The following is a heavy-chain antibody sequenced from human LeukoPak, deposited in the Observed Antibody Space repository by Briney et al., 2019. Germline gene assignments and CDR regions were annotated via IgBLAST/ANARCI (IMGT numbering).Heavy chain of an antibody. CDR1: GFTVSSNY. Sequence: GGSLRLSCAASGFTVSSNYMSWARQAPGKGLEWVSVIYSGGSTYYADSVQGRFTISRDNSKNTLYLQMNSLRAEDTAVYYCARGAALRPFDYWGQGTLVTVSS. D-gene: IGHD6-25*01. CDR2: IYSGGST. V-gene: IGHV3-53*01. CDR3: ARGAALRPFDY. J-gene: IGHJ4*02.